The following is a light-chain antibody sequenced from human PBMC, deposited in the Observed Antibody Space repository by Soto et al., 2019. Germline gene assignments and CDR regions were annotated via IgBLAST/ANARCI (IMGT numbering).Light chain of an antibody. CDR3: QQYDTYST. Sequence: EIVMTQSPATLSVPPGERATLSCRASQSVSTNFAWYQQKPGQAPRLLIYGISTRATGVPDRFSGSGSGTEFTLTISSLQPDDFATYYCQQYDTYSTFGQGTKVDIK. CDR2: GIS. CDR1: QSVSTN. J-gene: IGKJ1*01. V-gene: IGKV3D-15*01.